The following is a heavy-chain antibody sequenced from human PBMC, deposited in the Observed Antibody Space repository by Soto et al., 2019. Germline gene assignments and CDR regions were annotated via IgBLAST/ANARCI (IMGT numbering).Heavy chain of an antibody. CDR1: GFTFSTYA. J-gene: IGHJ4*02. CDR3: VPLCRYCSTTTPS. CDR2: ISGNGGDYT. V-gene: IGHV3-23*01. D-gene: IGHD2-2*01. Sequence: PGGSLRLSCAASGFTFSTYAMSWVRQAPRKGLEWVSAISGNGGDYTYYADSVKGRFTISRDNSKNTLYLQMNSLRAEDTAVYYCVPLCRYCSTTTPSWGQGTRVTVSS.